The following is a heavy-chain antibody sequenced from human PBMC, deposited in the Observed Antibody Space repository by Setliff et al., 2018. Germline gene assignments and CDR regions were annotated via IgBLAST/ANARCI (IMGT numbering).Heavy chain of an antibody. CDR3: ARDYGPNDY. Sequence: SETLSLTCPQESLRDPPAISRSSYYWGWIRQPPGKGLEWIGSIYHTGTTYYNPSLKSRVTISVDTSKNQFSLRLSSVTAADTAVYFCARDYGPNDYWGQGSLVTVSS. CDR1: DPPAISRSSYY. V-gene: IGHV4-39*07. CDR2: IYHTGTT. D-gene: IGHD3-16*01. J-gene: IGHJ4*02.